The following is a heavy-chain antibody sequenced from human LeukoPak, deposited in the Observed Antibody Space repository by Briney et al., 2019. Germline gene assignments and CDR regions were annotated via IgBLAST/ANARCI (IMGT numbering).Heavy chain of an antibody. Sequence: ASVKVSCKASGYTFTSYYMHWVRQAPGQGLEWMGIINPSGGSTSYAQKFQGRVTMTRDTSTSTVYMELSSLRSEDTAVYYCASDGAWIHSFDYWGQGTLVTVSS. CDR2: INPSGGST. V-gene: IGHV1-46*01. J-gene: IGHJ4*02. CDR3: ASDGAWIHSFDY. D-gene: IGHD5-18*01. CDR1: GYTFTSYY.